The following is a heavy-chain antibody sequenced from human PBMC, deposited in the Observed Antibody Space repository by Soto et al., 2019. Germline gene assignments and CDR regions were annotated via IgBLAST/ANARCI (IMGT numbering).Heavy chain of an antibody. CDR3: AKDGGYCSSTSCRTFDY. CDR2: IGTAGDT. V-gene: IGHV3-13*01. Sequence: GGSLRLSCAASGFTFSSYDMHWVRQAPGRGLEWVSVIGTAGDTSYRGSVKGRFTISRDNSKNTLYLQMNSLRAEDTAVYYFAKDGGYCSSTSCRTFDYWGQGTLVTVSS. J-gene: IGHJ4*02. D-gene: IGHD2-2*01. CDR1: GFTFSSYD.